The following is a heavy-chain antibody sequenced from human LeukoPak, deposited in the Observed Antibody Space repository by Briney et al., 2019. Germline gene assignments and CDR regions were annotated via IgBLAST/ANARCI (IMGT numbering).Heavy chain of an antibody. CDR1: GGSISSYY. J-gene: IGHJ6*03. CDR3: AKGKNYYYYMDV. CDR2: IYYSGST. V-gene: IGHV4-59*01. Sequence: SETLSLTCTVSGGSISSYYWSWIRQPPGKGLEWIGYIYYSGSTNYNPSLESRVTISVDTSKNQFSLKLSSVTAADTAVYYCAKGKNYYYYMDVWGKGTTVTVSS.